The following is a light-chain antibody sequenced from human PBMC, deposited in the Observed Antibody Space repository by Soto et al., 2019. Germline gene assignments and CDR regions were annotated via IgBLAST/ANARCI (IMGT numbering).Light chain of an antibody. J-gene: IGKJ1*01. Sequence: MVMTQSPATPPVSPGERPTLSCRASQSVSSNVAWYQQKPGPAPRLLIYGASTRATGIPARFSGSGSGTEFTLTISSLQSEDFAVYYCQQYNNWWTFGQGTKVDIK. V-gene: IGKV3-15*01. CDR2: GAS. CDR1: QSVSSN. CDR3: QQYNNWWT.